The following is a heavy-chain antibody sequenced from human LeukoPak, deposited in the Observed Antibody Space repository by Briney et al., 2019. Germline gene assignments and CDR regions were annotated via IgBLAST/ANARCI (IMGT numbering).Heavy chain of an antibody. CDR1: GGSFSGYY. CDR3: ARMGSGWYLSQYYFDY. V-gene: IGHV4-34*01. D-gene: IGHD6-19*01. J-gene: IGHJ4*02. Sequence: PSETLSLTCAVYGGSFSGYYWSWIRHPPGKGRVGSGEIYHSGSNNYNPSLKSRVTISVDQSKNQFSLKLSSVTAADTAVYYCARMGSGWYLSQYYFDYWGQGTLVTVSS. CDR2: IYHSGSN.